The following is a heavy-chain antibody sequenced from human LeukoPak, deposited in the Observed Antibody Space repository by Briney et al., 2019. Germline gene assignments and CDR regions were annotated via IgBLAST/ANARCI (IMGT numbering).Heavy chain of an antibody. CDR3: ARDVGTSGWHTFDY. Sequence: SQTLSLTCAISGESVSIKNGAWNWIRQSPSRGLEWLGRTYYRSKWYTDYAVSMNGRITISLDTSKNQFSLQLNSVTPDDTAVYYCARDVGTSGWHTFDYWGQGTLVTVSS. CDR1: GESVSIKNGA. J-gene: IGHJ4*02. V-gene: IGHV6-1*01. CDR2: TYYRSKWYT. D-gene: IGHD6-19*01.